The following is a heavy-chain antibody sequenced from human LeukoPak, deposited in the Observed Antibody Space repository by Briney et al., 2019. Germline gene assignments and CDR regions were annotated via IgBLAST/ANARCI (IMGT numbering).Heavy chain of an antibody. CDR1: GFTFSSYS. J-gene: IGHJ4*02. Sequence: TGGSLRLSCAASGFTFSSYSMNWVRQAPGKGLEWVSSISSSSSYIYYADSVKGRFTIPRDNAKNSLYLQMNSLRAEDTAVYYCARDQGDYYDSSGYSDYWGQGTLVTVSS. V-gene: IGHV3-21*01. CDR3: ARDQGDYYDSSGYSDY. CDR2: ISSSSSYI. D-gene: IGHD3-22*01.